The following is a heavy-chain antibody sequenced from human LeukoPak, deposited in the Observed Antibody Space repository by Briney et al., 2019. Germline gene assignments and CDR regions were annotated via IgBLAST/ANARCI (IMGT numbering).Heavy chain of an antibody. Sequence: ASVKVSCKASGYTFTSYDINWVRQATGQGLEWMGWMNPNSGNTGYAQKFQGRVTITRNTSISTAYMELSSLRSEDTAVYYCARTPSQRRSSTSRGYFDYWGQGTLLAVSS. CDR1: GYTFTSYD. D-gene: IGHD2-2*01. CDR2: MNPNSGNT. V-gene: IGHV1-8*03. CDR3: ARTPSQRRSSTSRGYFDY. J-gene: IGHJ4*02.